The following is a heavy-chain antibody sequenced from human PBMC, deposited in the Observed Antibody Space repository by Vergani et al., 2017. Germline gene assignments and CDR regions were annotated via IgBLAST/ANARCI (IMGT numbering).Heavy chain of an antibody. V-gene: IGHV4-59*01. CDR1: GGSISSYY. J-gene: IGHJ4*02. D-gene: IGHD6-13*01. CDR3: ARVSAIAAAGLDY. CDR2: IYYSGST. Sequence: QVQLQESGPGLVKPSETLSLTCTVSGGSISSYYWSWIRQPPGKGLEWIGYIYYSGSTNYNPSLKSRVTISVDPSKNQFSLKLSSVTAADTAVYYCARVSAIAAAGLDYWGQGTLVTVSS.